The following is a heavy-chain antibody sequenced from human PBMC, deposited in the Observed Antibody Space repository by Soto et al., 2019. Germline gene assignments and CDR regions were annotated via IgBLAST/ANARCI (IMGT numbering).Heavy chain of an antibody. Sequence: QVQLKQSGPRLARPSGTLSLTCVVSGGSISSTNWWTWVRQTPGKGLEWIGEVYHTGSTKYNPSLKNRVTISVDKSTNQFSLNLKSVTAADTAVYYCATLPPRIVVVVLPIPSWGQGTLVTVSS. D-gene: IGHD2-15*01. J-gene: IGHJ4*02. CDR3: ATLPPRIVVVVLPIPS. CDR2: VYHTGST. V-gene: IGHV4-4*02. CDR1: GGSISSTNW.